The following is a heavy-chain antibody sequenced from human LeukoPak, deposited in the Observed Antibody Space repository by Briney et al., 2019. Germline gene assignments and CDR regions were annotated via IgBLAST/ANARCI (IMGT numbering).Heavy chain of an antibody. CDR1: GGSISSYY. V-gene: IGHV4-59*01. D-gene: IGHD3-9*01. CDR3: ARDLGGTIFKGPYYGMDV. Sequence: SETLSLTCTVSGGSISSYYWSWIRQPPGKGLEWIGYIYYSGSTNYNPSLKSRVTISVDTSKNQFSLKLSSVTAADTAVYYCARDLGGTIFKGPYYGMDVWGQGTTVTVSS. J-gene: IGHJ6*02. CDR2: IYYSGST.